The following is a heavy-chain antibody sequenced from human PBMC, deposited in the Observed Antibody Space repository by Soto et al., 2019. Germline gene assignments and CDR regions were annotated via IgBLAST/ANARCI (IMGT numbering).Heavy chain of an antibody. CDR2: ISTYNGNT. Sequence: ASVKVSCKASSYTFTSYGISWVRQAPGQGLEWMGWISTYNGNTNYAQKFQGRVTMTTDTSTSTAYMDLRSLRSDDTAVYYCARGPIAVVANFDFWGQEPLVTVSS. V-gene: IGHV1-18*01. D-gene: IGHD6-19*01. CDR3: ARGPIAVVANFDF. J-gene: IGHJ4*02. CDR1: SYTFTSYG.